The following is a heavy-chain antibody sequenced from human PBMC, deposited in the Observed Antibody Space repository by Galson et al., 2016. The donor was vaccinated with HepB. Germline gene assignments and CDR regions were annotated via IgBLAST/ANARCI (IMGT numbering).Heavy chain of an antibody. Sequence: SLRLSCAASGFTLSSYWMHWVRQTPGKGLVWVSRINGDGSSTNYADSVKGRFTVSRENAKNTLFLQMNSLGAEDTAVYYCARGSRSIPNALDIWGQGTMVTVSS. J-gene: IGHJ3*02. CDR2: INGDGSST. V-gene: IGHV3-74*01. CDR1: GFTLSSYW. CDR3: ARGSRSIPNALDI. D-gene: IGHD2-21*01.